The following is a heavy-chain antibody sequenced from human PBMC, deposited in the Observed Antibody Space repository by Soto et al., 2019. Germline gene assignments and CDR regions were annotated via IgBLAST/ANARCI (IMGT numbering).Heavy chain of an antibody. CDR1: GGSISSGDYY. D-gene: IGHD3-22*01. V-gene: IGHV4-31*03. CDR2: IYFSGTT. Sequence: QVQLQESGPGLVKPSQTLSLTCTVSGGSISSGDYYWSWIRQHPGKGLEWIGTIYFSGTTYYNPSLESRVTISVDTSKSQFSLKLSSVTAADTAVYYCARRDRSGFSYWLDTWGQGTLVTVSS. J-gene: IGHJ5*02. CDR3: ARRDRSGFSYWLDT.